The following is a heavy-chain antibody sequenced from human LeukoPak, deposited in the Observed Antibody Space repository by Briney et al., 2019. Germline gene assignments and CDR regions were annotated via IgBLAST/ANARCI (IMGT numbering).Heavy chain of an antibody. CDR1: GYTFTTYG. CDR3: AREAPVAAGSDAFDI. D-gene: IGHD6-19*01. Sequence: ASVKVSCKSSGYTFTTYGISWMRQAPGQSLEWMGWISPYNSNTKYAQKLQGRVPMTTDTSTNTAYMEVRSLRSDDTAVYYCAREAPVAAGSDAFDIWGQGTMVTVSS. V-gene: IGHV1-18*01. J-gene: IGHJ3*02. CDR2: ISPYNSNT.